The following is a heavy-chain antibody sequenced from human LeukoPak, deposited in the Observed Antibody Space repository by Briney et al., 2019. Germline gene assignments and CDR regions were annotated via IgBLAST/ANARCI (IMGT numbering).Heavy chain of an antibody. CDR3: ARGSHFYWLSDDAFDI. V-gene: IGHV3-53*01. CDR1: GFTVSSNY. Sequence: PGGSLRLSCVASGFTVSSNYMSWVRQAPGKGLEWVSVIYSGCSTYYSDCVNGRRTISRDHSKNTLYLQMNSVRAEDTAVYYCARGSHFYWLSDDAFDIWGQGTMVTVSS. CDR2: IYSGCST. D-gene: IGHD3-9*01. J-gene: IGHJ3*02.